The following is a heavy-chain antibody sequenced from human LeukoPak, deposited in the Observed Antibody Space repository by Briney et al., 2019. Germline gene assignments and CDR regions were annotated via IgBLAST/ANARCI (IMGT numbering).Heavy chain of an antibody. CDR3: ASLPIVVVPASYYYYYYGMDV. D-gene: IGHD2-2*01. J-gene: IGHJ6*02. CDR1: GGSISSSSYY. V-gene: IGHV4-39*01. Sequence: SETLSLTCTVSGGSISSSSYYWGWIRQPPGKGLEWIGSIYYGGSTYYNPSLKSRVTISVDTSKNQFSLKLSSVTAADTAVYYCASLPIVVVPASYYYYYYGMDVWGQRTTVTVSS. CDR2: IYYGGST.